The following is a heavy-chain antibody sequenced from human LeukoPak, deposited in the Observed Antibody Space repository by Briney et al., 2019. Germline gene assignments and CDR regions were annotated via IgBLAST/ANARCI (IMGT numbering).Heavy chain of an antibody. CDR1: GDSVSSNSAT. Sequence: SQTLSLTCAISGDSVSSNSATWNWIRQSPSRGLEWLGRTYYRSKWYKYYAVSVKGRITINPDTSKNQFSLQLNSVTPEDTAVYYCARRGDDYYDSSGYRHFDYWGQGTLVTVSS. CDR2: TYYRSKWYK. V-gene: IGHV6-1*01. J-gene: IGHJ4*02. D-gene: IGHD3-22*01. CDR3: ARRGDDYYDSSGYRHFDY.